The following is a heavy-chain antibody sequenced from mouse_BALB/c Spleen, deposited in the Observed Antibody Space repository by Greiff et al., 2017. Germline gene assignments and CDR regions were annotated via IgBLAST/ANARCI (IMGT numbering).Heavy chain of an antibody. CDR2: INPYNDGT. D-gene: IGHD1-2*01. CDR3: AILGLTTALDY. Sequence: SGPELVKPGASVKMSCKASGYTFTSYVMHWVKQKPGQGLEWIGYINPYNDGTKYNEKFKGKATLTSDKSSSTAYMELSSLTSEDSAVYYCAILGLTTALDYWGQGTTLTVSS. J-gene: IGHJ2*01. CDR1: GYTFTSYV. V-gene: IGHV1-14*01.